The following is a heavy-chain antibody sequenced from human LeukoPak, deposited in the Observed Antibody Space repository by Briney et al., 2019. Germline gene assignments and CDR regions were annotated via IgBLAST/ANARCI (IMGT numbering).Heavy chain of an antibody. CDR3: AREDYDFWSGRNWFDS. CDR2: IYTSGST. CDR1: GGSISSGSYY. V-gene: IGHV4-61*02. J-gene: IGHJ5*01. Sequence: SETLSLTCTVSGGSISSGSYYWSWIRQPAGMGLEWIGRIYTSGSTDYNPSLKSRVTISVDTSKNQFSLKLSSVTAADTAVYYCAREDYDFWSGRNWFDSWGQGTLVTVSS. D-gene: IGHD3-3*01.